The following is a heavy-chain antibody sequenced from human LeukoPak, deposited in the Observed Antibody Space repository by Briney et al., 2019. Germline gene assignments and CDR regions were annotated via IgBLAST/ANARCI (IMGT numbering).Heavy chain of an antibody. CDR2: INPNSGGT. CDR1: GYTFTGYY. CDR3: AREYDSSGYSYYGMDV. J-gene: IGHJ6*02. Sequence: ASVKVSCKASGYTFTGYYMHWVRQAPGQGLEWMGWINPNSGGTNYALKFQGRVTMTRDTSISTAYMELSRLRSDDTAVYYCAREYDSSGYSYYGMDVWGQGTTVTVSS. V-gene: IGHV1-2*02. D-gene: IGHD3-22*01.